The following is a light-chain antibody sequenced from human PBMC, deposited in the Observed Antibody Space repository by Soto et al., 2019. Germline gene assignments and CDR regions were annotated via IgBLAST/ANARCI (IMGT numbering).Light chain of an antibody. J-gene: IGKJ1*01. Sequence: DIQVTQSPSTLSASVGDRVTITCGASQSIGTWLAWYQQKPGKAPKLLIFDASTLESGVPSRFSGSGSGTDFTLTISSLQPDDFATYYCQQYSDSSGEFGQGTRVKIK. CDR1: QSIGTW. CDR3: QQYSDSSGE. CDR2: DAS. V-gene: IGKV1-5*01.